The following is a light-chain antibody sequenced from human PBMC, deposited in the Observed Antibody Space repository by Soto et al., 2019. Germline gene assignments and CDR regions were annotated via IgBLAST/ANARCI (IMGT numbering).Light chain of an antibody. CDR3: SSYTSSTSVV. Sequence: QSALTQPASVSGSPGQSITISCTGTSSDVGGYNYVSWYQQHPGKAPKLMIYEVSNRPSGVSNRFSGSKSGNTAFLTISGLQADDEADYYCSSYTSSTSVVFGGGTKLTVL. CDR2: EVS. J-gene: IGLJ1*01. V-gene: IGLV2-14*01. CDR1: SSDVGGYNY.